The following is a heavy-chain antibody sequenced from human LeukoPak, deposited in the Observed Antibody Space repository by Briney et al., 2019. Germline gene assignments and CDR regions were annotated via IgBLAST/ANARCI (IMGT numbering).Heavy chain of an antibody. CDR3: ARVGPGSGSYYNY. Sequence: SETLSLTCAVYGGSFSGYYWSWIRQPPGKGLEWIGEINHSGSTNYNPSLKSRVTISVDTSKNQFSLRLSSVTAADTAVYYCARVGPGSGSYYNYWGQGTLVTVSS. V-gene: IGHV4-34*01. CDR2: INHSGST. J-gene: IGHJ4*02. D-gene: IGHD3-10*01. CDR1: GGSFSGYY.